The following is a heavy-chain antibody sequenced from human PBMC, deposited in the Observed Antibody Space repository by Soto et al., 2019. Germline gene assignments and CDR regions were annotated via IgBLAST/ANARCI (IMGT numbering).Heavy chain of an antibody. V-gene: IGHV1-8*01. CDR3: ASGKRPGSNYYYYYYMDV. CDR1: GYTFTSYD. J-gene: IGHJ6*03. CDR2: MNPNSGNT. D-gene: IGHD3-10*01. Sequence: GSVEVSCKASGYTFTSYDFNWVRQATGQGLEWMGWMNPNSGNTGYAQKFQGRVTMTRNTSISTAYMELSSLRSEDTAVYYCASGKRPGSNYYYYYYMDVWGKGTTVTVSS.